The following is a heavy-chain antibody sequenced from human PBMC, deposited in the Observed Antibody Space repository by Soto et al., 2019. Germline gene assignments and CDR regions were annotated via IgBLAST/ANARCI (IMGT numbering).Heavy chain of an antibody. V-gene: IGHV1-69*13. CDR1: GGTFSSYA. CDR2: VIPIFGTA. Sequence: SVKVSCKASGGTFSSYAISWVRQAPGQGLEWMGGVIPIFGTANYAQKFQGRVTITADESTSTAYMELSSLRSEDTAVYYCARVCGEVQLERGWFDPWGQGTLVTVSS. D-gene: IGHD1-1*01. J-gene: IGHJ5*02. CDR3: ARVCGEVQLERGWFDP.